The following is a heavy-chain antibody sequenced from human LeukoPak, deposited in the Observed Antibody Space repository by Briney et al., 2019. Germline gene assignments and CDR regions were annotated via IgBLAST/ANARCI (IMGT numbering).Heavy chain of an antibody. CDR2: IIPIFGTA. D-gene: IGHD7-27*01. J-gene: IGHJ3*02. CDR1: GGTFSSYA. CDR3: ARDRQLGIDAFDI. Sequence: SVKVSCKASGGTFSSYAISWVRQAPGQGLEWMGGIIPIFGTANYAQKFQGRVTITTDESTSTAYMELSSLRSEDTAVYYCARDRQLGIDAFDIWGQGTMVTVSS. V-gene: IGHV1-69*05.